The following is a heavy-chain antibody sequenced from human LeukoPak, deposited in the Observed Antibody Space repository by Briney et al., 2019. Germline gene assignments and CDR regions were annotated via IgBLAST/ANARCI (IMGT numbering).Heavy chain of an antibody. J-gene: IGHJ4*02. CDR2: IYYSGST. CDR3: ARDQNYYYDSSAFDY. Sequence: PSETLSLTCTVSSGSISTSNYYWGWVRQPPGKGLEWIGYIYYSGSTNYNPSLKSRVTMSVDTSKNQFSLKLSSVTAADTAVYYCARDQNYYYDSSAFDYWGQGTLVTVSS. CDR1: SGSISTSNYY. V-gene: IGHV4-61*05. D-gene: IGHD3-22*01.